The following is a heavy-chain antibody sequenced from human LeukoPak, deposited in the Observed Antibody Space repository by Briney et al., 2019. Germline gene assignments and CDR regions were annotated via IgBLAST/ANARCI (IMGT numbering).Heavy chain of an antibody. J-gene: IGHJ3*02. CDR1: EFTFSSYA. V-gene: IGHV3-23*01. CDR3: AEGTGYQWNDDACDI. D-gene: IGHD1-1*01. CDR2: ISGSGGST. Sequence: PGGSLRLSCAASEFTFSSYAMSWVRQAPGKGLEWVSAISGSGGSTYYADSVKGRFTISRDNSKNTLYLQMNSLRAEDTAVYYCAEGTGYQWNDDACDIWGQGTMVSVST.